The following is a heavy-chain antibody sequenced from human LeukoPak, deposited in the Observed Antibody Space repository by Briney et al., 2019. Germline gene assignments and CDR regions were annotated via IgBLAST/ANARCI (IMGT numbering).Heavy chain of an antibody. CDR1: GYTFTGYY. CDR2: INPNSGGT. V-gene: IGHV1-2*02. Sequence: GGSLRLSCGASGYTFTGYYMHWVRQAPGQGLEWMGWINPNSGGTNYAQKFQGRVTMTRDTSISTAYMELSRLRSDDTAVYYCAREDSSSWYSSAHYYMDVWGKGTTVTVSS. J-gene: IGHJ6*03. D-gene: IGHD6-13*01. CDR3: AREDSSSWYSSAHYYMDV.